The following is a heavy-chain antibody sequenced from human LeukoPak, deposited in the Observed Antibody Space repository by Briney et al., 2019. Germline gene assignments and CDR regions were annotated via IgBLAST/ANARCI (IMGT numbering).Heavy chain of an antibody. CDR1: GFTFSSYS. CDR3: ARSYSSSSPRPENWFDP. V-gene: IGHV3-48*04. D-gene: IGHD6-6*01. J-gene: IGHJ5*02. CDR2: ISSSSSTI. Sequence: GGSLRLSCAASGFTFSSYSMNWVRQAPGKGLEWVSYISSSSSTIYYADSVKGRFTISRDNAKNSLYLQMNSLRAEDTAVYYCARSYSSSSPRPENWFDPWGQGTLVTVSS.